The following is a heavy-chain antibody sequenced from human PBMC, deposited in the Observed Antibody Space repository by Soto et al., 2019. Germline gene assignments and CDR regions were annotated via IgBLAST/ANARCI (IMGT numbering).Heavy chain of an antibody. CDR2: IYSGDSDT. CDR1: GYSFTSYW. V-gene: IGHV5-51*01. D-gene: IGHD2-2*01. J-gene: IGHJ6*02. Sequence: GESLKICCKGSGYSFTSYWIGWVRQMPGKGLEWMGIIYSGDSDTRYGPSFQGQVTISADKSISTASLQWSSLNASDTAMYYCATLPPVGYCSSTHITYCYYGMDVCGQGTTVTVYS. CDR3: ATLPPVGYCSSTHITYCYYGMDV.